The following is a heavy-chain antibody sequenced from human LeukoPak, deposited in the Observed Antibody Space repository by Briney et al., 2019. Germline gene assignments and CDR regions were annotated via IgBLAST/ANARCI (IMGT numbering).Heavy chain of an antibody. CDR3: ARVGTTVTTWGSVYYGMDV. J-gene: IGHJ6*02. D-gene: IGHD4-17*01. V-gene: IGHV1-46*01. Sequence: GASVKVSCKASGYTFTSYYMHWVRQAPGQGLEWMGIINPSGGSTSYAQKFQGRVTMTRDTSTSTVYMELSSLRSEDTAVYYCARVGTTVTTWGSVYYGMDVWGQGTTVTVSS. CDR1: GYTFTSYY. CDR2: INPSGGST.